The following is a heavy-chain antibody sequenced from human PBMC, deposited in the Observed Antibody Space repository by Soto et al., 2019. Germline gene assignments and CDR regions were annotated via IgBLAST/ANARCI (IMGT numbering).Heavy chain of an antibody. J-gene: IGHJ6*02. CDR3: AKDIVLMEYARKGYYYYGMDV. CDR2: ISYDGSNK. V-gene: IGHV3-30*18. D-gene: IGHD2-8*01. CDR1: GFTLSSYG. Sequence: AGSLRLAWAASGFTLSSYGMHWVRQAPGKRLEWVAGISYDGSNKYYADSVKGRFTISRDNSKNTLYLQMNSLRAEDTAVYYCAKDIVLMEYARKGYYYYGMDVWGQGTTVTVSS.